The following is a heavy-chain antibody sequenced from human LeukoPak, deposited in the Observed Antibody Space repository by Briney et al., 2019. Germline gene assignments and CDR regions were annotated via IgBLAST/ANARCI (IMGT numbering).Heavy chain of an antibody. Sequence: SETLSLTCIVSGGSISRSSYYWGWLRQPPGKGLEWIGSISDSGSTYYSPSLRSRVTISVDTSKNQFSLKLRFVTAADTAVYYCARQDIWFGELVVWGQGTTVTVSS. J-gene: IGHJ6*02. D-gene: IGHD3-10*01. V-gene: IGHV4-39*01. CDR2: ISDSGST. CDR1: GGSISRSSYY. CDR3: ARQDIWFGELVV.